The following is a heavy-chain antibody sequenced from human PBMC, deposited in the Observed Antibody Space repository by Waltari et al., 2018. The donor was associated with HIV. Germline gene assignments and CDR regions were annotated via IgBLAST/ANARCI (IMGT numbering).Heavy chain of an antibody. J-gene: IGHJ3*02. Sequence: EVQLVESGGGLVQPGGSLRLSCAASGFTFSSYWMHWVRQAPGKGLVWVSRINSDGGSTSYADSVKGRFTISRDNATNTLYLQMNSLRAEDTAVYYCARLGYVWGSYRSPRAFDIWGQGTMVTVSS. CDR3: ARLGYVWGSYRSPRAFDI. CDR2: INSDGGST. CDR1: GFTFSSYW. V-gene: IGHV3-74*01. D-gene: IGHD3-16*02.